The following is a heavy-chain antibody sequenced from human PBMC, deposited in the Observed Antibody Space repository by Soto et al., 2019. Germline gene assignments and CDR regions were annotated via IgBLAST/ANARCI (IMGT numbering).Heavy chain of an antibody. CDR1: GGSISSYY. D-gene: IGHD3-3*01. CDR3: ARGGPDTYYDFWSGYYNPRSNNWFDP. J-gene: IGHJ5*02. CDR2: IYYSGST. Sequence: SETLSLTCTVSGGSISSYYWSWIRQPPGKGLEWIGYIYYSGSTNYNPSLKSRVTISVDTSKNQFSLKLCSVTAADTAVYYCARGGPDTYYDFWSGYYNPRSNNWFDPWGQGTLVTVSS. V-gene: IGHV4-59*01.